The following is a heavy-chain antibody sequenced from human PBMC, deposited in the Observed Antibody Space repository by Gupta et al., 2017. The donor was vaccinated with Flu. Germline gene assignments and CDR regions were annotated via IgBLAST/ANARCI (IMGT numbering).Heavy chain of an antibody. J-gene: IGHJ4*02. CDR2: IGRSSNYT. CDR1: GFTFSDYS. CDR3: ARGGPPGGY. V-gene: IGHV3-11*05. Sequence: QVQLVESGGGLVKPGGSLRLSCAASGFTFSDYSMTWIRQAPGKGLEWVSNIGRSSNYTNYADSVKGRFTISRDNAKNSLYLQMNSLRAEDTAVYYCARGGPPGGYWGQGTLVTVSS. D-gene: IGHD3-16*01.